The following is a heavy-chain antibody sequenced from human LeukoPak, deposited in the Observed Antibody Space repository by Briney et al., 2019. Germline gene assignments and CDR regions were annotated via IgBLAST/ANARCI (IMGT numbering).Heavy chain of an antibody. CDR1: GFTFSSYW. CDR3: ATLETYYYDSSGYYLDY. CDR2: IKQDGSEK. D-gene: IGHD3-22*01. J-gene: IGHJ4*02. V-gene: IGHV3-7*01. Sequence: GGSLRLSCAASGFTFSSYWMSWVRQAPGKGLEWVANIKQDGSEKYYVDSVKGRFTISRDNAKNSLYLQMNSLRAEDTAVYYCATLETYYYDSSGYYLDYWGQGTLVTVSS.